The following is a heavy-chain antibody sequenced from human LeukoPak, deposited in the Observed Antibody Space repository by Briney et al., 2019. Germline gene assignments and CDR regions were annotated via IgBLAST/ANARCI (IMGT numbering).Heavy chain of an antibody. J-gene: IGHJ4*02. D-gene: IGHD4-17*01. CDR3: AKVAVTTKTFDY. CDR2: IYYSGST. Sequence: WVRQPPGKGLEWIGSIYYSGSTYYNPSLKSRVTISVDTSKNQFSLKLSSVTAADTAVYYCAKVAVTTKTFDYWGQGTLVTVSS. V-gene: IGHV4-39*01.